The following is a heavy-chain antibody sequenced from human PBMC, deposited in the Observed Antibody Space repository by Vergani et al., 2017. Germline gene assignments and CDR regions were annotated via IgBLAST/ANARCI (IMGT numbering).Heavy chain of an antibody. J-gene: IGHJ6*02. CDR2: IRSKANSYAT. CDR1: GFTFSGSA. D-gene: IGHD1-1*01. Sequence: EVQLVESGGGLVQPGGSLKLSCAASGFTFSGSAMHWVRQASGKGLEWVGRIRSKANSYATAYAASVKGRFTISRDDSKNTAYLQMNSLKTEDTAVYYCTVRLDERVSYYYYGMDVWGQGTTVTVSS. V-gene: IGHV3-73*02. CDR3: TVRLDERVSYYYYGMDV.